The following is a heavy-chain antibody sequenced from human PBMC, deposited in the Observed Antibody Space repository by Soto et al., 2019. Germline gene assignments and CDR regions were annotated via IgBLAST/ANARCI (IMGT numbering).Heavy chain of an antibody. V-gene: IGHV3-23*01. J-gene: IGHJ6*02. D-gene: IGHD1-26*01. CDR2: VSGSGGST. Sequence: GSLRLSCAASGFTFSSYAITWVRQAPGRGLEWVSAVSGSGGSTYYADSVKGRVTVSRDNSENTLYLRMNSLRAEDTAVYYCAKGGVGGHFGAMDVWGQGTTVTVSS. CDR1: GFTFSSYA. CDR3: AKGGVGGHFGAMDV.